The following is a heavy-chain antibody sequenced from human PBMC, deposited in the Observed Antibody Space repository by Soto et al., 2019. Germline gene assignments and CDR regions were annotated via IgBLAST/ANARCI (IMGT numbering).Heavy chain of an antibody. J-gene: IGHJ4*02. CDR2: IYTSGST. CDR1: GGSISSYY. CDR3: ARGGLYYDSSGYYY. D-gene: IGHD3-22*01. V-gene: IGHV4-4*07. Sequence: PSETLSLSCTVSGGSISSYYWSWIRQPAGKGLEWIGRIYTSGSTNYNPSLKSRVTMSVDTSKNQFSLKLSSVTAADTAVYYCARGGLYYDSSGYYYWGQGTLVTVSS.